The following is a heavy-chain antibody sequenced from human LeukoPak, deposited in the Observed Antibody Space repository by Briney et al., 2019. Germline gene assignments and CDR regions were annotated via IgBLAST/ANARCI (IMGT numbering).Heavy chain of an antibody. CDR3: ARADGSVDAFDI. CDR2: INPNSGGT. J-gene: IGHJ3*02. V-gene: IGHV1-2*02. CDR1: GYTFTGYY. Sequence: ASVKVSCTASGYTFTGYYMHWVRQAPGQGLKWMGWINPNSGGTNYAQKLQGRVTMTRATSVSTAYMELSRLRADDTAVYYCARADGSVDAFDIWGQGTMVTVSS. D-gene: IGHD3-10*01.